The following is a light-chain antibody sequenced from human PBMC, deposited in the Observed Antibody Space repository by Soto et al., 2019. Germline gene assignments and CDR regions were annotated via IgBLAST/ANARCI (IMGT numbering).Light chain of an antibody. CDR2: EVT. J-gene: IGLJ3*02. CDR1: SSDVGAYNF. CDR3: CSYTSSTTPL. Sequence: QSVLTQPASVSGSPGQSITISCTGSSSDVGAYNFVSWYQHHPGRAPKLILYEVTTRPSGVSSRFSGSKSGNTASLTISGLQAEDEADYYCCSYTSSTTPLFGGGTKLTVL. V-gene: IGLV2-14*01.